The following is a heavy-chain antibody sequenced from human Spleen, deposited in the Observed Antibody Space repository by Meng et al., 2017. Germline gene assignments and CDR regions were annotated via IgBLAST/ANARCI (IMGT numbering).Heavy chain of an antibody. Sequence: EVQLVESGGGSGQPGGSLRLSCAASGFTFSSCWMHRVRQVPGMGLVWVSRIRPDGRGTIYADSVKGRFTIASDNTKNTLFLEMNSMRADDTAVYYCVRDFTDNYNAFDSWGQGTLVTVSS. V-gene: IGHV3-74*01. CDR1: GFTFSSCW. J-gene: IGHJ4*02. D-gene: IGHD1-14*01. CDR3: VRDFTDNYNAFDS. CDR2: IRPDGRGT.